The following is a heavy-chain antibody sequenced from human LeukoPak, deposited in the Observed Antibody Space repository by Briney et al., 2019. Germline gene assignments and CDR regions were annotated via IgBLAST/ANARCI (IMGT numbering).Heavy chain of an antibody. D-gene: IGHD3-10*01. V-gene: IGHV4-38-2*02. Sequence: SETLSLTCTVSGYSISSGYYWGWIRQPPGKGLEWIGSIYHSGSTYYNPSLKSRVTISVDTSKNQFSLKLSSVTAADTAVYYCARGIPFGEFPFDYWGQGTLVTVSS. CDR1: GYSISSGYY. J-gene: IGHJ4*02. CDR3: ARGIPFGEFPFDY. CDR2: IYHSGST.